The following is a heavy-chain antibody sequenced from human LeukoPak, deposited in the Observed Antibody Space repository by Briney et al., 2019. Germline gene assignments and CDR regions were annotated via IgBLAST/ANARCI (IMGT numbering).Heavy chain of an antibody. Sequence: GGSLRLPCEASGFTLSSYGMNWVRQGPGKGLEWLSHISGSSSTIYYADSVKGRFTISRDNSKNTLYLQMNSLRAEDTAVYYCARGDDGYGALVPYFDYWGQGTPVTVSS. CDR3: ARGDDGYGALVPYFDY. J-gene: IGHJ4*02. D-gene: IGHD5-24*01. CDR2: ISGSSSTI. V-gene: IGHV3-48*01. CDR1: GFTLSSYG.